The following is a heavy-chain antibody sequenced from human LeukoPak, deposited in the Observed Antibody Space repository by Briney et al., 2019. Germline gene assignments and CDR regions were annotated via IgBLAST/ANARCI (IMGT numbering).Heavy chain of an antibody. Sequence: GGSLRLSCVGSGFTFSSHWMTWVRQAPGKGLEWVANIKEDGSAKSYVDSVKGRFTISRDNAENSLYLQMNSLRVEDTAVYYCAKDILRWSFDSWGQGILVTVSS. J-gene: IGHJ4*02. CDR1: GFTFSSHW. D-gene: IGHD4-23*01. CDR2: IKEDGSAK. CDR3: AKDILRWSFDS. V-gene: IGHV3-7*03.